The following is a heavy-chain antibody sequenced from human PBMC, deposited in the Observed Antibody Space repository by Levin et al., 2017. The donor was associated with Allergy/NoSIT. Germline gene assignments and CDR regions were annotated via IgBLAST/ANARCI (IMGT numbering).Heavy chain of an antibody. Sequence: SGGSLRLSCTASGFTFNDFVMHWVRQAPGEGLEWVAAVSEDGRSEYYADSVKGRFAISRDNSKNTLYLQMNSPRTEDTAVYFCTGPRYYFDSWGQGTLVTVS. CDR3: TGPRYYFDS. D-gene: IGHD2-2*01. CDR2: VSEDGRSE. J-gene: IGHJ4*02. CDR1: GFTFNDFV. V-gene: IGHV3-30*09.